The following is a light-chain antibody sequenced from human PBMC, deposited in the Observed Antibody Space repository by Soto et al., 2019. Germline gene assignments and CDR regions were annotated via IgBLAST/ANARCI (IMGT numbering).Light chain of an antibody. CDR3: SSYSISTAYL. Sequence: QSVLTQPASVSGSPGQSITISCTGTSSDVGGYDYVSWYQLHPGKAPKLMVFEVSNRPSGVSYRFSGSKSGNTASLTISGLQAEDEADYFCSSYSISTAYLFRTGTKVTVL. CDR2: EVS. V-gene: IGLV2-14*01. J-gene: IGLJ1*01. CDR1: SSDVGGYDY.